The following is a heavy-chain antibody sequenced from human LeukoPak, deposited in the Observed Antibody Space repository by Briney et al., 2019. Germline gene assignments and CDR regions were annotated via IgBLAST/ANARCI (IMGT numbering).Heavy chain of an antibody. Sequence: GGSLRLSCAASGFTFSSYGMHWVRQAPGKGLEWVAFIRYDGSNKYYADSVKGRFTISRDNSKNTLYLQMNSLRAEDTAVYYCAKGGLLRSGWFDPWGQGTLVTVSS. V-gene: IGHV3-30*02. CDR3: AKGGLLRSGWFDP. CDR1: GFTFSSYG. J-gene: IGHJ5*02. CDR2: IRYDGSNK. D-gene: IGHD2-15*01.